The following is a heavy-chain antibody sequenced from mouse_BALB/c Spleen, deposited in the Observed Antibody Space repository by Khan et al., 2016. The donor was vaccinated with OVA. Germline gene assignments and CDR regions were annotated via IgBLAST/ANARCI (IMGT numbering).Heavy chain of an antibody. CDR2: IDPFNGGT. J-gene: IGHJ4*01. CDR3: ARRTLDY. Sequence: EVQLQASGPELMKPGASVNISCKASAYSFTSYYMHWVKQSHGKSLEWIGCIDPFNGGTTYNQKFKGRATLTVDKSSSTAYMHLSTLTSEDSAVYYCARRTLDYWGQGTSVTVSS. V-gene: IGHV1S135*01. CDR1: AYSFTSYY.